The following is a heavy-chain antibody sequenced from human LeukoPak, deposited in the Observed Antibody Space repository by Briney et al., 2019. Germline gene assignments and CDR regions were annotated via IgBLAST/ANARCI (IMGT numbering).Heavy chain of an antibody. CDR1: GFTFSRYS. CDR2: IRSGGSPV. V-gene: IGHV3-48*02. Sequence: PWGSLSLSCAASGFTFSRYSMNWVRQAPGKGLEWVAYIRSGGSPVYYADSVKGRFTISRDNAQDSLYLQMNSLRDEDTAVYYCVRDPDALDYWGQGTPVTVSS. CDR3: VRDPDALDY. J-gene: IGHJ4*02.